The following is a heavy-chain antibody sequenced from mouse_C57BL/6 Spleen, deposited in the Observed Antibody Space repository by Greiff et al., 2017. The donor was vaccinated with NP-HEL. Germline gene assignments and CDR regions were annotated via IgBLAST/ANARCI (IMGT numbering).Heavy chain of an antibody. CDR3: ARHEDYYGD. J-gene: IGHJ2*01. CDR1: GYTFTEYT. CDR2: FYPGGGGI. V-gene: IGHV1-62-2*01. D-gene: IGHD1-2*01. Sequence: VQLQQSGAELVKPGASVKLSCKASGYTFTEYTIHWVKQRSGQGLEWIGRFYPGGGGIKYNEKFKDQATLTADKSSNTAYMALSRLTSEDSAIYVCARHEDYYGDWGKSTTLTFAS.